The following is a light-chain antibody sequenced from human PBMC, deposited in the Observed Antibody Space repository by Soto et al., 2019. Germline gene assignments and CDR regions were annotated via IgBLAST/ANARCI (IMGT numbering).Light chain of an antibody. Sequence: QSALTQPASVSGSPGQSITISCSGTRSDIGASNSVSWYQHLPGRSPTLIMYEATNRPSGVSERFSGSKAGDTASLTISGLQADGESEYVCISYETDATFVFGGGTKLTVL. CDR1: RSDIGASNS. V-gene: IGLV2-14*01. CDR2: EAT. CDR3: ISYETDATFV. J-gene: IGLJ1*01.